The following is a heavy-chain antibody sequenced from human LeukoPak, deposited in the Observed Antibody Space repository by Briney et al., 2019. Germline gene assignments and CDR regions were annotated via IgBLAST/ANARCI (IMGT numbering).Heavy chain of an antibody. J-gene: IGHJ4*02. CDR3: AKASPSGAYYFDY. D-gene: IGHD6-19*01. V-gene: IGHV3-9*01. Sequence: GGSVRLSCAASGFTFDDYAMHWVRQAPGKGLEWVSGISWNSGSIGYADSVKGRFTISRDNAKNSLYLQMNSLRAEDTALYYCAKASPSGAYYFDYWGQGTLVTVSS. CDR1: GFTFDDYA. CDR2: ISWNSGSI.